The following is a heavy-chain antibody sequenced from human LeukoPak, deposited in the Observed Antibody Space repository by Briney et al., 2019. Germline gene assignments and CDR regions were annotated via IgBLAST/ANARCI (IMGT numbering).Heavy chain of an antibody. J-gene: IGHJ4*02. D-gene: IGHD2-2*01. Sequence: PGGCLRLSCAASGFTFTTYAMTWVRQAPGKGLEWVSGISGRGDRTYYADSVKGRFTISRDNSKSTLYLQMNSLRAEDTAVYYCVKGLDGSASCPDYWGQGALVAVSS. V-gene: IGHV3-23*01. CDR2: ISGRGDRT. CDR1: GFTFTTYA. CDR3: VKGLDGSASCPDY.